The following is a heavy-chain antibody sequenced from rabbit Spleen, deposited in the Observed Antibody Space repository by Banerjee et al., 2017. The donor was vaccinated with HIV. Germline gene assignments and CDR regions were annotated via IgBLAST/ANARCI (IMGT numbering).Heavy chain of an antibody. CDR3: ARVGGVGVYGYATL. J-gene: IGHJ4*01. D-gene: IGHD6-1*01. CDR1: GFSFSSSDY. CDR2: IAGSSSGFT. V-gene: IGHV1S40*01. Sequence: QSLEESGGGLVQPEGSLALTCKASGFSFSSSDYICWVRQAPGKGLEWISCIAGSSSGFTYSATWAKGRFTISKTSSTTVTLQMTSLTAADTATYFCARVGGVGVYGYATLWGPGTLVTVS.